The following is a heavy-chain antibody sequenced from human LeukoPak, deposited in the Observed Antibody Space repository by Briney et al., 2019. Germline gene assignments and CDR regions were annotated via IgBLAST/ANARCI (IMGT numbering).Heavy chain of an antibody. J-gene: IGHJ4*02. Sequence: PSETLSLTCTVSSGSISSSSYYWGWIRQPPGKGLEWIGSIYYSGSTYYNPSLKSRVTISVDTSKNQFSLKLSSVTAADTAVYYCASVRYGSGSHPFDYWGQGTLVTVSS. CDR1: SGSISSSSYY. V-gene: IGHV4-39*07. D-gene: IGHD3-10*01. CDR2: IYYSGST. CDR3: ASVRYGSGSHPFDY.